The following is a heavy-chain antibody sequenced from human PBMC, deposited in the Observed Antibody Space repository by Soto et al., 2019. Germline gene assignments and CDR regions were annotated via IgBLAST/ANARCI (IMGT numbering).Heavy chain of an antibody. Sequence: PSETLSLTCTVSGGSISSYYWSWIRQPPGKGLEWIGYIYYSGSTNYNPSLKSRVTISVDTSKNQFSLKLSSVTAADTAVYYCARDRGWLQADYWGQGTLVTAPQ. J-gene: IGHJ4*02. D-gene: IGHD3-10*01. CDR1: GGSISSYY. CDR3: ARDRGWLQADY. V-gene: IGHV4-59*01. CDR2: IYYSGST.